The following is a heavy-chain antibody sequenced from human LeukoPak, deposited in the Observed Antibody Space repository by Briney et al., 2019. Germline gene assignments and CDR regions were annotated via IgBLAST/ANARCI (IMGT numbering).Heavy chain of an antibody. Sequence: GGSLRLSCAASGFTFSSYEINWVRQAPGKGLEWVSYISRDSSTIFYADSVKGRFTISRDNAKSSLYLQTNSLRDEDTAVYYCARESVVRGLDYWGQGTLVTVSS. J-gene: IGHJ4*02. CDR2: ISRDSSTI. V-gene: IGHV3-48*02. CDR1: GFTFSSYE. D-gene: IGHD3-10*01. CDR3: ARESVVRGLDY.